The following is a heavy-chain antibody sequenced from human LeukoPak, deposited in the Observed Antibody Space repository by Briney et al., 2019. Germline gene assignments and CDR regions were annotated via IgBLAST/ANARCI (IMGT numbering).Heavy chain of an antibody. Sequence: PSETLSLTCAVYGGSFSGYYWSWIRQSPGKGLEWIGEINHSGSTNYNPSLKSRVTISVDTSKNQFSLKLSSVTAADTAVYYCARDGFSGYYDILTGYSTVDAFDIWGQGTMVTVSS. J-gene: IGHJ3*02. D-gene: IGHD3-9*01. CDR2: INHSGST. V-gene: IGHV4-34*01. CDR3: ARDGFSGYYDILTGYSTVDAFDI. CDR1: GGSFSGYY.